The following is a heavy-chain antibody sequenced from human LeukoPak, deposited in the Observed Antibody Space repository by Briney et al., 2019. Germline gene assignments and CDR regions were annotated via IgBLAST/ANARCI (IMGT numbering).Heavy chain of an antibody. CDR2: MNPNSGNT. CDR3: ARESKPDPYDYVWGSYLP. Sequence: ASVKVSCKASGYTFTSYDINWVRQATGQGLEWMGWMNPNSGNTGYAQKLQGRVTMTRNTSISTAYMELSSLRSEDTAVYYCARESKPDPYDYVWGSYLPWGQGTLVTVSS. CDR1: GYTFTSYD. V-gene: IGHV1-8*01. D-gene: IGHD3-16*02. J-gene: IGHJ5*02.